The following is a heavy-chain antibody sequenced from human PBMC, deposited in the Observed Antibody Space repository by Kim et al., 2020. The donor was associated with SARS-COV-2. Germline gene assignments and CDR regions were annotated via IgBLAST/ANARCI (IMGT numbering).Heavy chain of an antibody. V-gene: IGHV3-23*01. CDR2: T. CDR3: ARESSRRADY. Sequence: TIHPDSVKGRFTISRDNSKNTLFLQLNSLRAEDTALYYCARESSRRADYWGQGTLVTVSS. D-gene: IGHD2-2*01. J-gene: IGHJ4*02.